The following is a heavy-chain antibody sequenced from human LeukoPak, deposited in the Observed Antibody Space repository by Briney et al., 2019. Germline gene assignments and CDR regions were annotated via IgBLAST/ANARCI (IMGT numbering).Heavy chain of an antibody. CDR1: GFTFSSYA. CDR3: AKPPAMVRGVGEFDP. V-gene: IGHV3-23*01. Sequence: GGSLRLSCAASGFTFSSYAMSWVRQAPGKGLEWVSAISGSGGSTYYADSVKGRFTISRDNSKNTLYLQMSSLRAEDTAVYYCAKPPAMVRGVGEFDPWGQGTLVTVSS. D-gene: IGHD3-10*01. CDR2: ISGSGGST. J-gene: IGHJ5*02.